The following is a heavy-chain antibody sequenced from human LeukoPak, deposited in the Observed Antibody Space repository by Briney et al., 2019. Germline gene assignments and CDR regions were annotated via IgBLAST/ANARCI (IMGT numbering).Heavy chain of an antibody. D-gene: IGHD3-10*01. Sequence: SETLSLTCTVSGGSISSSSYYWGWLRQPPGKGLEWNGSIYYSRSTYYNPSLKSRVTISVDTSNNQFSLKLSSVTAADTAVYYCARHARFGDLWAGDAFDIWGQGTMVTVSS. V-gene: IGHV4-39*01. CDR3: ARHARFGDLWAGDAFDI. CDR2: IYYSRST. J-gene: IGHJ3*02. CDR1: GGSISSSSYY.